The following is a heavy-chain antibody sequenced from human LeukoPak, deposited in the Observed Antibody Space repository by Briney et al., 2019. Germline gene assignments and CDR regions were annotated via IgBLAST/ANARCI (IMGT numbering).Heavy chain of an antibody. D-gene: IGHD4-17*01. CDR2: IYYSGGT. V-gene: IGHV4-59*01. J-gene: IGHJ3*02. CDR1: GGSISSYY. CDR3: ARAVTTINAFGI. Sequence: SETLSLTCTVSGGSISSYYWSWIRQPPGKGLEWIGYIYYSGGTNYNPSLKSRVTISVDTSKNQFSLKLSSVTAADTAVYYCARAVTTINAFGIWGQGTMVTVSS.